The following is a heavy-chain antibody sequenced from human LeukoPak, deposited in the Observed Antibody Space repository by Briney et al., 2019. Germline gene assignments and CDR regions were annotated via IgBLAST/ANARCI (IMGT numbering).Heavy chain of an antibody. V-gene: IGHV4-61*09. CDR3: ARRWGGTTPLTAFDI. Sequence: PSETLSLTCSVSGASISSGSYYWNWIRQPAGKRLEWIGQIYTSGNTNYNPSLKSRVTLSLDTSKNEFSLQLTSVTAADTALYYCARRWGGTTPLTAFDIWGQGTMVTVSS. D-gene: IGHD1-7*01. CDR1: GASISSGSYY. CDR2: IYTSGNT. J-gene: IGHJ3*02.